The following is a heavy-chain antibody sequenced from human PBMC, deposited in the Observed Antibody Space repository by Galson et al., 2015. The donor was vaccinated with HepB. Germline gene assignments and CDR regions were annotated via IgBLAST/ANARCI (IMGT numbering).Heavy chain of an antibody. CDR2: IIPIFGTA. V-gene: IGHV1-69*13. CDR1: GGTFSSYA. D-gene: IGHD3-22*01. Sequence: SVKVSCKASGGTFSSYAISWVRQAPGQGLEWMGGIIPIFGTANYAQKFQGRVTITADESTSTAYMELSSLRSEDTAVYYCARRPYYYDSSGYLSIKNDAFDIWGQGTMVTVSS. CDR3: ARRPYYYDSSGYLSIKNDAFDI. J-gene: IGHJ3*02.